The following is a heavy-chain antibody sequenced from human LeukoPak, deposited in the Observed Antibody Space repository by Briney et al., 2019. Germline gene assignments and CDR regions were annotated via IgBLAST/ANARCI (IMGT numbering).Heavy chain of an antibody. Sequence: SVKVSCKASGGTFSSYAISWVRQAPGQGLEWMGGIIPIFGTANYAQKFQGRVTITADESTSTAYMELSSLRSEDKAVYYCARSAVLRYFDWHFDYWGQGTLVTVSS. CDR2: IIPIFGTA. D-gene: IGHD3-9*01. J-gene: IGHJ4*02. CDR1: GGTFSSYA. CDR3: ARSAVLRYFDWHFDY. V-gene: IGHV1-69*01.